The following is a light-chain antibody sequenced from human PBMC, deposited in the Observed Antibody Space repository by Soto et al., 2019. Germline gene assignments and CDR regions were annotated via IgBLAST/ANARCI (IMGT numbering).Light chain of an antibody. CDR2: EVT. CDR3: SSYTSGSTLLV. J-gene: IGLJ2*01. V-gene: IGLV2-14*01. Sequence: QSVLTQPASVSGSPGQSITISCTGSSSDVGGYNYVSWYQQHPGKAPKLMLYEVTNRPSGVSNRFSGSKSGNTASLTIAGLQAEDEADYYCSSYTSGSTLLVFGGGTQLTVL. CDR1: SSDVGGYNY.